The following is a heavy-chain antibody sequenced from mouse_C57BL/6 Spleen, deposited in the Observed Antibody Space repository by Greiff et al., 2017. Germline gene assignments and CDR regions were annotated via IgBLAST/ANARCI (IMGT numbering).Heavy chain of an antibody. CDR2: IHPNSGST. J-gene: IGHJ4*01. CDR1: GYTFTSYW. CDR3: ARERSNYAMDY. V-gene: IGHV1-64*01. Sequence: QVQLQQSGAELVKPGASVKLSCKASGYTFTSYWMHWVKQRPGQGLEWIGMIHPNSGSTNYNEKFKSKATLTVDKSSSTAYMQLSSLTSEDSAVYYCARERSNYAMDYWGQGTSVTVSS.